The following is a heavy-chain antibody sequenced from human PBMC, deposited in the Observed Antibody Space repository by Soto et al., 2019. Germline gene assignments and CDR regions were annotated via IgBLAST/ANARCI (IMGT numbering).Heavy chain of an antibody. V-gene: IGHV4-39*01. CDR2: IYYSGST. CDR1: GGSISSSSYY. Sequence: GSLRLSCTVSGGSISSSSYYWGWIRQPPGKGLEWIGSIYYSGSTYYNPSLKSRVTISVDTSKNQFSLKLSSVTAADTAVYYCARPGGYDHYDFWSGYYQNWFDPWGQGTLVTVSS. D-gene: IGHD3-3*01. J-gene: IGHJ5*02. CDR3: ARPGGYDHYDFWSGYYQNWFDP.